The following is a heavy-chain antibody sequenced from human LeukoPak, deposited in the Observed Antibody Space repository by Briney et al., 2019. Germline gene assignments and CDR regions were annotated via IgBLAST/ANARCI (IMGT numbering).Heavy chain of an antibody. Sequence: GGSLRLSCAASGFTFSSYAMSWIRQAPGKGLEWVSYISGSNSFKNYADSVKGRFTISRDNAKNSLFLQMNCLRAEDSAVYYCASLQSSYSTVYGFDQWGQGTLVTVSS. V-gene: IGHV3-11*06. D-gene: IGHD6-13*01. CDR2: ISGSNSFK. CDR3: ASLQSSYSTVYGFDQ. CDR1: GFTFSSYA. J-gene: IGHJ4*02.